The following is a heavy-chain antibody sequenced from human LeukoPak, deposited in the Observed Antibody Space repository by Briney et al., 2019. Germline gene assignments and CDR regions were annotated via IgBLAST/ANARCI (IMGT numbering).Heavy chain of an antibody. CDR1: GGSFSGYY. CDR2: INHSGST. D-gene: IGHD5-12*01. V-gene: IGHV4-34*01. Sequence: PSETLSLTCAVYGGSFSGYYWSWIRQPPGKGLEWTGEINHSGSTNYNPSLKSRVTISVDTSKNQFSLKLSSVTAADTAVYYCARGLVDTISKSFDYWGQGTLVTVSS. CDR3: ARGLVDTISKSFDY. J-gene: IGHJ4*02.